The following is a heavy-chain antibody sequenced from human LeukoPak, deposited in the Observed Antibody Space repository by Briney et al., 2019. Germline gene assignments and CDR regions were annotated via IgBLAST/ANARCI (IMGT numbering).Heavy chain of an antibody. J-gene: IGHJ4*02. CDR3: ARSGFDY. CDR2: ISSSSSYI. V-gene: IGHV3-21*01. Sequence: GGSLRLSCAASGFTFSSYSMTWVRQAPGKWLGWVSSISSSSSYIYYADSVKGRFTISRDNAKNSLYLQMTSLIAKEPAMYYCARSGFDYWGQGTLVTVSS. CDR1: GFTFSSYS.